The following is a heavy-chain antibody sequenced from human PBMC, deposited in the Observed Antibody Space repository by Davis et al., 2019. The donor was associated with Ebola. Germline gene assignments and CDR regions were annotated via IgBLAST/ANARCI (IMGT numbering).Heavy chain of an antibody. CDR2: ISAYNGNT. CDR1: LYTFTSYG. D-gene: IGHD3-22*01. Sequence: AASVTVSRLASLYTFTSYGISWVRQAPGQGLERMGWISAYNGNTNYAQKLQGRVTMTTDTSTSTAYMELRSLRSDDTAVYYCAREFYYDSSGYYFYYYGMDVWGQGTTVTVSS. V-gene: IGHV1-18*04. CDR3: AREFYYDSSGYYFYYYGMDV. J-gene: IGHJ6*02.